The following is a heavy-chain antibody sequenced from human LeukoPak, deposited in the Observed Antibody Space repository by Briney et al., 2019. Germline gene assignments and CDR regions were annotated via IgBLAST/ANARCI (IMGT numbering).Heavy chain of an antibody. J-gene: IGHJ4*02. CDR3: AKFPIAVAQTPFYQ. CDR1: GFTFSSYA. CDR2: ISGSGGST. D-gene: IGHD6-19*01. Sequence: GGSLRLSCAASGFTFSSYAMSWVRQAPGKGPEWVSAISGSGGSTYYADSVKGRFTISRDNSKNTLYLQMNSLRAEDTAVYCCAKFPIAVAQTPFYQWGQGTLVTVSS. V-gene: IGHV3-23*01.